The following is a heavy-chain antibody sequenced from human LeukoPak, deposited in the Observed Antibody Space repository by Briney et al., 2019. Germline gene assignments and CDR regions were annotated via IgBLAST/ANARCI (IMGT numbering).Heavy chain of an antibody. CDR1: GFTFSSYS. D-gene: IGHD3-10*01. J-gene: IGHJ4*02. Sequence: GGSLRLSCAASGFTFSSYSMNWVRQAPGKGLEWVSYISSGSSTIYYADSVKGRFTISRDNAKNSLYLQMNSLRAEDTAVYYCARVRSVPGYWGQGTLVTVSS. CDR2: ISSGSSTI. V-gene: IGHV3-48*01. CDR3: ARVRSVPGY.